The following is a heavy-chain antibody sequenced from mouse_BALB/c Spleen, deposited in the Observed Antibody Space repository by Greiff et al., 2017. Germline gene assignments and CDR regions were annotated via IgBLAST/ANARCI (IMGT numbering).Heavy chain of an antibody. V-gene: IGHV5-17*02. CDR3: ARRGGIITTALDY. CDR2: ISSGSSTI. CDR1: GFTFSSFG. J-gene: IGHJ2*01. Sequence: DVQLVESGGGLVQPGGSRKLSCAASGFTFSSFGMHWVRQAPEKGLEWVAYISSGSSTIYYADTVKGRFTISRDNPKNTLFLQMTSLRSEDTAMYYCARRGGIITTALDYWGQGTTLTVSS. D-gene: IGHD1-2*01.